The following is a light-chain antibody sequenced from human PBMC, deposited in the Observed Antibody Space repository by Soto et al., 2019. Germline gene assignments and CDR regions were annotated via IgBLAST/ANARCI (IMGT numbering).Light chain of an antibody. CDR3: SSYTNSITHV. CDR1: SSDVGGYDY. J-gene: IGLJ3*02. Sequence: QSALTQPASVSGSPGQSITISCTGTSSDVGGYDYVSWYQQHPGKAPKLMIYGVSNRPSGVSNRFSGSKSGNTASLTISGLQDEDEADYYCSSYTNSITHVFGGGTKVTVL. V-gene: IGLV2-14*03. CDR2: GVS.